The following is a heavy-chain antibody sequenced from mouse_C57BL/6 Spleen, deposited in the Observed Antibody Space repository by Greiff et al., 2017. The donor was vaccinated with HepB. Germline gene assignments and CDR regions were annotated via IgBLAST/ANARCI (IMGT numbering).Heavy chain of an antibody. Sequence: QVQLQQSGPELVKPGASVKLSCKASGYAFSSSWMNWVKQRPGKGLEWIGRIYPGDGDTNYNGKFKGKATLTADKSSSTAYMQLSSLTSEDSAVYFCARDSNYAMDYWGQGTSVTVSS. J-gene: IGHJ4*01. CDR2: IYPGDGDT. CDR3: ARDSNYAMDY. CDR1: GYAFSSSW. V-gene: IGHV1-82*01.